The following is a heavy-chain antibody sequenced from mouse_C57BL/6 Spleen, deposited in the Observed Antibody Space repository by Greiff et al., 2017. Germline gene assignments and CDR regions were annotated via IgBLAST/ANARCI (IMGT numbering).Heavy chain of an antibody. Sequence: VHVKQSGPELVKPGDSVKISCKASGYSFTGYFMNWVMQSHGKSLEWIGRINPYNGDTFYNQKFKGKATLTVDKSSSTAHMELRSLTSEDSAVYYCARGRIYDGYQSLDYWGQGTTLTVSS. D-gene: IGHD2-3*01. J-gene: IGHJ2*01. CDR3: ARGRIYDGYQSLDY. CDR2: INPYNGDT. V-gene: IGHV1-20*01. CDR1: GYSFTGYF.